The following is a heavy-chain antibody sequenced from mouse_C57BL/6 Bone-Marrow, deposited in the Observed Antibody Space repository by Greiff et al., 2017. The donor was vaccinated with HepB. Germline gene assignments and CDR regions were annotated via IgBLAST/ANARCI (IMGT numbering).Heavy chain of an antibody. J-gene: IGHJ2*01. CDR1: GYTFTSYW. Sequence: QLVESGAELVKPGASVKLSCKASGYTFTSYWMHWVKQRPGHGLEWIGMIHPNSGSTNYNEKFKSKATLTVDKSSSTAYMQLSSLTSEYSAVYYCARCYGSTLWGQGTTLTVSS. CDR2: IHPNSGST. CDR3: ARCYGSTL. V-gene: IGHV1-64*01. D-gene: IGHD1-1*01.